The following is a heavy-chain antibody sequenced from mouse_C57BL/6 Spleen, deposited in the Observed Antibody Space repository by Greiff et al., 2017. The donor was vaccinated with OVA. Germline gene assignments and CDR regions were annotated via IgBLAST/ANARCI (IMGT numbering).Heavy chain of an antibody. Sequence: QVQLQQPGTELVKPGASVKLSCKASGYTFTSYWMHWVKQRPGQGLEWIGNINPSNGGTNYNEKFKSKGTLTVDKSSSTAYMQLSSLTSEDSAVYYCASDSSGAYYAMDYWGQGTSVTVSS. J-gene: IGHJ4*01. CDR3: ASDSSGAYYAMDY. V-gene: IGHV1-53*01. CDR1: GYTFTSYW. CDR2: INPSNGGT. D-gene: IGHD3-2*02.